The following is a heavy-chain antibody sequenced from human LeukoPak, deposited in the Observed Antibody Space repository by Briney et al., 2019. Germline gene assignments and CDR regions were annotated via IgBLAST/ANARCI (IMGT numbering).Heavy chain of an antibody. V-gene: IGHV1-2*02. J-gene: IGHJ4*02. CDR2: INPNSGGT. CDR3: ASLGSMITFGGVITLLDY. Sequence: ASVKVSCKASGYTFTGYYMHWVRQAPGQGLEWMGWINPNSGGTNYAQKFQGRVTMTRDTSISTAYMELSRLRSDDTAMYYCASLGSMITFGGVITLLDYWGQGTLVTVSS. CDR1: GYTFTGYY. D-gene: IGHD3-16*01.